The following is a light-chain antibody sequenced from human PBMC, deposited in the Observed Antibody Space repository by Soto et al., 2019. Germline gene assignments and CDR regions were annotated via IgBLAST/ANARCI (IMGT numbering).Light chain of an antibody. CDR2: DVT. J-gene: IGLJ1*01. CDR3: CSYAGSYIFV. CDR1: SSDVGAYTY. V-gene: IGLV2-11*01. Sequence: QSALTQPRSVSGSPGQSVTISCTGTSSDVGAYTYVSWYQQHPGQAPKLMIFDVTKRPSGVPDRFSGSKSGNTASLTISGLQAEDEADYYCCSYAGSYIFVFGTGTKVTVL.